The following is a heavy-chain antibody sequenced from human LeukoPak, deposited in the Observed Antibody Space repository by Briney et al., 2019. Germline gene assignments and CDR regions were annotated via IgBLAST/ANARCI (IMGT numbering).Heavy chain of an antibody. CDR3: ARGAHDYSNSNWFDP. Sequence: SVKVSCTASGVTFSSYAMSWVRQAPGQGLEWMGRIIPIFGIANYAQKFQGRVTITADKSTSTAYMELSSLRSEDTAVYCCARGAHDYSNSNWFDPWGQGTLVTVSS. CDR2: IIPIFGIA. J-gene: IGHJ5*02. D-gene: IGHD4-11*01. CDR1: GVTFSSYA. V-gene: IGHV1-69*04.